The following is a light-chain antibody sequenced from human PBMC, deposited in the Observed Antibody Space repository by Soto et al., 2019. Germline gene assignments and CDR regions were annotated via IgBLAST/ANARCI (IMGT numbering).Light chain of an antibody. J-gene: IGKJ5*01. V-gene: IGKV3-20*01. CDR1: QSFTTSQ. CDR2: SAS. Sequence: EIVFTQSPGTLSLSPEERATLFCRASQSFTTSQLAWYQQRPCQARRLLIYSASSRATGIPDRFSGSGSGTDFTLTISRLEPEDFAVYYGQQYGSSLSTTFGQGTRLEIK. CDR3: QQYGSSLSTT.